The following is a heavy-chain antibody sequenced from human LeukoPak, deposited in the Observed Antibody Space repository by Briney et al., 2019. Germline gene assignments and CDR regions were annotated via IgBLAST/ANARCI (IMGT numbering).Heavy chain of an antibody. CDR2: IIPIFGIA. Sequence: ASVKVSCKASGGTFSSYAISGVRQAPGQGLEWMGRIIPIFGIANYAQKFQGRVTITEDKSTSPAYLELSSLRSEDTAVYYCARAGYDILTGYPYFDYWGQGTLVTVSS. D-gene: IGHD3-9*01. CDR3: ARAGYDILTGYPYFDY. V-gene: IGHV1-69*04. J-gene: IGHJ4*02. CDR1: GGTFSSYA.